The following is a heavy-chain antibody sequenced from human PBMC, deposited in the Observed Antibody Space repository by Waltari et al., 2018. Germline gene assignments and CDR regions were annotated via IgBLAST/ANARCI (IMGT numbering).Heavy chain of an antibody. D-gene: IGHD5-12*01. Sequence: QVQLQQWGAGLLKPSETLSLTCAVYGGSFSGYYWSWIRQPPGKGLEWIGEINHSGSTNCNPSLKSRVTISVDTSKNQFSLKLSSVTAADTAVYYCASPGYDYAGVGYYGMDVWGQGTTVTVSS. CDR3: ASPGYDYAGVGYYGMDV. J-gene: IGHJ6*02. CDR1: GGSFSGYY. CDR2: INHSGST. V-gene: IGHV4-34*01.